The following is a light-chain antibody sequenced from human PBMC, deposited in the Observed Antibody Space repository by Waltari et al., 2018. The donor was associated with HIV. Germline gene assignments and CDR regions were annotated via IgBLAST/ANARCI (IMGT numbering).Light chain of an antibody. V-gene: IGLV2-14*01. CDR1: SSDVGFYNY. CDR3: SSYTSSTKGYV. Sequence: QSALTQPASVSGSPGQSITIPSSGTSSDVGFYNYVSSYQPHPGKAPKLMIYEVSNRPSGVSNRFSGSKSGNTASLTISGLQAEDEADYYCSSYTSSTKGYVFGAGTKVTVL. J-gene: IGLJ1*01. CDR2: EVS.